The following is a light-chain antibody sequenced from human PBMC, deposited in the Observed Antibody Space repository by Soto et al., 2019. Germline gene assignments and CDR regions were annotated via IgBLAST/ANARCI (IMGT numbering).Light chain of an antibody. CDR2: GAS. J-gene: IGKJ4*01. CDR1: QSVSGN. V-gene: IGKV3-15*01. Sequence: EIVMTQSPATLSVSPGERATLSCRASQSVSGNLAWYQQKPRQAPSLLIYGASTRATGNPARFSGSRSGTEFPLTISSLQYEDFAVYYCKQYNNWPPLTFGGGTKVEIK. CDR3: KQYNNWPPLT.